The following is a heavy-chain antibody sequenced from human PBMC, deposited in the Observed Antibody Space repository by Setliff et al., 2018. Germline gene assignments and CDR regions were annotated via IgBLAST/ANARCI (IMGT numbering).Heavy chain of an antibody. CDR2: LNPKNNDT. CDR1: GYTFTDYY. D-gene: IGHD3-9*01. Sequence: ASVKVSCKTSGYTFTDYYIHWVRQAPGEGLEWMGWLNPKNNDTSYAQKFLGRVTMTRDTSISAAYMELITLRSDDTALYYGARDPLPKHYDVVTGYISAPNYYNMDVWAKGTRSPSPQ. J-gene: IGHJ6*04. CDR3: ARDPLPKHYDVVTGYISAPNYYNMDV. V-gene: IGHV1-2*02.